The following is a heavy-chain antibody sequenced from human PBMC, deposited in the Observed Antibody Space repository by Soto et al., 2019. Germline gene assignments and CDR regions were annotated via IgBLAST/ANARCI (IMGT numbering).Heavy chain of an antibody. J-gene: IGHJ4*02. CDR1: GDSVSSNKW. Sequence: TLSLTCAVSGDSVSSNKWWGWVRQSPGKGLEWIADMFHSGTTNYNPSLESRVTISIDTSKSQFSLRLNSVTVADTAVYYCMMVAVAGTRVDYWGQGTLVTVSS. CDR2: MFHSGTT. V-gene: IGHV4-4*02. D-gene: IGHD6-19*01. CDR3: MMVAVAGTRVDY.